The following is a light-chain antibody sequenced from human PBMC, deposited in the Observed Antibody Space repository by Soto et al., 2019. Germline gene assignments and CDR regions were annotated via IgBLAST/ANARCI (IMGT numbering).Light chain of an antibody. V-gene: IGLV2-14*01. J-gene: IGLJ3*02. CDR3: SSYTITTTRV. Sequence: QSALTQPASVSGSPGQSITISCTGTSSDVGYYNYVSWYQQHPGKAPKLMIYEVSNRPSGVSNRFSGSKSGNTASLTISGLQAEDEADYYCSSYTITTTRVFGGGTKLTVL. CDR1: SSDVGYYNY. CDR2: EVS.